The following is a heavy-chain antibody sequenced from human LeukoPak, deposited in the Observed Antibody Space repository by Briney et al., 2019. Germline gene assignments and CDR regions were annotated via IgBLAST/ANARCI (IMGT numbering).Heavy chain of an antibody. Sequence: ASVKVSCKASGYTFTSYAISWVRQAPGQGLEWMGWISAYNGNTDFAQNLRDRVTMTTDTSTSTAYLELRSLRSDDTAVYYCARYYGSGYYSITRYMDVWGKGTTVTVSS. J-gene: IGHJ6*03. V-gene: IGHV1-18*01. D-gene: IGHD3-10*01. CDR2: ISAYNGNT. CDR3: ARYYGSGYYSITRYMDV. CDR1: GYTFTSYA.